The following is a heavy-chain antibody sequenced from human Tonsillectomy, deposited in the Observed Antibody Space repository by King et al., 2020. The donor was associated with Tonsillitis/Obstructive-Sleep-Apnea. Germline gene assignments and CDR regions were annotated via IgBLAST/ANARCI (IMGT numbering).Heavy chain of an antibody. CDR2: INHSGST. CDR3: ARDYPIVVVPAAIPSFFDY. V-gene: IGHV4-34*01. D-gene: IGHD2-2*01. CDR1: GGSFSGYY. Sequence: VQLQQWGAGQLKPSETLSLTCAVYGGSFSGYYWSWIRQPPGKGLEGIGEINHSGSTNYNPSLKGRVTISIDTSKNQFSLKLTSVTAADTAVYYCARDYPIVVVPAAIPSFFDYWGQGTLVTVSS. J-gene: IGHJ4*02.